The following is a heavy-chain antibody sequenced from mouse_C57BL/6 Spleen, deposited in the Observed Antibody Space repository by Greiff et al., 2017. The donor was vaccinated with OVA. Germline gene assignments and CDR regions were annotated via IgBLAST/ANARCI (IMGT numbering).Heavy chain of an antibody. D-gene: IGHD2-3*01. J-gene: IGHJ1*03. Sequence: EVKVVESEGGLVQPGSSMKLSCTASGFTFSDYYMAWVRQVPEKGLEWVANINYDGSSTYYLDSLKSRFIISRDNAKNILYLQMSSLKSEDTATYDCARDGYYVGWYFDVWGTGTTVTVSS. CDR2: INYDGSST. V-gene: IGHV5-16*01. CDR3: ARDGYYVGWYFDV. CDR1: GFTFSDYY.